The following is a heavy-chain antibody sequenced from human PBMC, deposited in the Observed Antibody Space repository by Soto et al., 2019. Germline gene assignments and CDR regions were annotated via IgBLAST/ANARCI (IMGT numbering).Heavy chain of an antibody. J-gene: IGHJ5*02. CDR3: ARASTGELWVYANWFDP. V-gene: IGHV4-30-4*01. CDR1: GGPISSGDYY. Sequence: QVQLQESGPGLVKPSQTLSLTCTVSGGPISSGDYYWSWIRQPPGKGLEWIGFIYYSGGTYYKPSLKSRVTISVDTSKNKFSLNLSSVTAADTAVYYCARASTGELWVYANWFDPWGPGTLVTVSS. CDR2: IYYSGGT. D-gene: IGHD3-16*01.